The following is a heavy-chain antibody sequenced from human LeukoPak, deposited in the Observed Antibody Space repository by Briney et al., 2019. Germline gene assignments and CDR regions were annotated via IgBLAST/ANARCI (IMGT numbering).Heavy chain of an antibody. CDR3: ARDSSQGWNYAFDF. Sequence: SETLSLTCTVSSGSISTSNYYWGWVRQPPGKALEWIGNIFYSGSTYYSPSLKSRVTISLDTSRNQFSLKLNSVTAADTAVYYCARDSSQGWNYAFDFWGQGTMVTVSS. J-gene: IGHJ3*01. CDR2: IFYSGST. CDR1: SGSISTSNYY. D-gene: IGHD1-7*01. V-gene: IGHV4-39*07.